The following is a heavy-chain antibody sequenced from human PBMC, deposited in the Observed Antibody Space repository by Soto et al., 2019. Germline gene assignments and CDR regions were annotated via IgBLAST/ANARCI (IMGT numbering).Heavy chain of an antibody. CDR3: ARGKRAAAAAYFDY. J-gene: IGHJ4*02. CDR2: INHSGST. Sequence: PSETLSLTCAVYGGSFSGYYWSWIRQPPGKGLEWIGEINHSGSTNYNPSLKSRVTISVDTSNNQFSLKLSSVTAADTAVYYCARGKRAAAAAYFDYWGQGTLVTVSS. CDR1: GGSFSGYY. V-gene: IGHV4-34*01. D-gene: IGHD6-13*01.